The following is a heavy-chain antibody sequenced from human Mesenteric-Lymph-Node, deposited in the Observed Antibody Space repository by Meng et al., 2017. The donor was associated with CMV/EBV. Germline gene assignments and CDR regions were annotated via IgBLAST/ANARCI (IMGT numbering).Heavy chain of an antibody. CDR2: IDNDGGST. J-gene: IGHJ6*02. CDR1: GFTFSSYG. CDR3: AKSLVGGSSYYYYGMDV. D-gene: IGHD6-13*01. V-gene: IGHV3-74*03. Sequence: GESLKISCAASGFTFSSYGMHWVRQAPGKGLVWVSRIDNDGGSTTYADSVKGRFTISRDNSKNTLYLQMNSLRAEDTAVYYCAKSLVGGSSYYYYGMDVWGQGTTVTVSS.